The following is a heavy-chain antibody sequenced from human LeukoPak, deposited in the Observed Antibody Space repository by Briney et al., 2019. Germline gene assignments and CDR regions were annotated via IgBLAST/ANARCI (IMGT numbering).Heavy chain of an antibody. CDR3: AKGTSGTYYH. CDR1: GYSISSGYY. V-gene: IGHV4-38-2*02. Sequence: SETLSLTCTVSGYSISSGYYWGWIRQPPGKGLEWIGEINHSGSTNYNPSLKSRVTISVDTSKNQFSLKLSSVTAADTAVYYCAKGTSGTYYHWGQGTLVTVSS. CDR2: INHSGST. D-gene: IGHD1-26*01. J-gene: IGHJ5*02.